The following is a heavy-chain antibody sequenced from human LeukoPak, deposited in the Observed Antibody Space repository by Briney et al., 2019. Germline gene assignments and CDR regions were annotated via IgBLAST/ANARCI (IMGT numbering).Heavy chain of an antibody. CDR3: AREIVRYGRGGFDY. CDR2: IIPIFGTA. Sequence: SVKVSCKASGGTFSSYAISWVRQAPGQGLEWMGGIIPIFGTANYAQKFQGRVTITTDESTSTAYMELSSLRSEDTAVYDCAREIVRYGRGGFDYWGQGTLVTVSS. V-gene: IGHV1-69*05. D-gene: IGHD2-8*01. J-gene: IGHJ4*02. CDR1: GGTFSSYA.